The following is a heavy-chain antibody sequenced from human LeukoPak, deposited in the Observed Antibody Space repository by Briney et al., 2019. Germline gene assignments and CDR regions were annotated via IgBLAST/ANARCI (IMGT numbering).Heavy chain of an antibody. J-gene: IGHJ6*03. CDR2: IYPGDSDT. D-gene: IGHD3-22*01. CDR3: ARLPGYGSTGHYYYYMDV. Sequence: GESLKISCKGSGYSFTNYWIGWVRQMPGKGLEWMGIIYPGDSDTRYSPSFQGQVTISADKSISTAYLQWSSLKASDTAMYYCARLPGYGSTGHYYYYMDVWGKGTTVTVSS. V-gene: IGHV5-51*01. CDR1: GYSFTNYW.